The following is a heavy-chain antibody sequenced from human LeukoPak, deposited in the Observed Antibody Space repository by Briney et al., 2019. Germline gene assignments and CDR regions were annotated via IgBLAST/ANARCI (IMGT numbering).Heavy chain of an antibody. V-gene: IGHV3-7*01. D-gene: IGHD3-3*01. J-gene: IGHJ4*02. CDR2: IKRDGSEK. CDR3: ARDLWDYDFWSGYFDY. Sequence: GGSLRLSCAASGFTFSSYWMSWVRQAPGKGLEWVANIKRDGSEKYYVDSVKGRFTISRDNAKNSLYLQMNSLRAEDTAVYYCARDLWDYDFWSGYFDYWGQRTLVTVSS. CDR1: GFTFSSYW.